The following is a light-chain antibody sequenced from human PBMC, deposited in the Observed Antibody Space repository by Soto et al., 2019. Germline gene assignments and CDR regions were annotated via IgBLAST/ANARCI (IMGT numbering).Light chain of an antibody. CDR3: MQALQTPWT. CDR1: QSLLHSNGYNY. CDR2: LGS. Sequence: APRSLPVTPGEPASISCRSSQSLLHSNGYNYLDWYLQKPGQSPQLLIYLGSTRASGVPDRFSGSGSGTDFTLKIARVEADDVGVYYCMQALQTPWTFGQGTKVEIK. J-gene: IGKJ1*01. V-gene: IGKV2-28*01.